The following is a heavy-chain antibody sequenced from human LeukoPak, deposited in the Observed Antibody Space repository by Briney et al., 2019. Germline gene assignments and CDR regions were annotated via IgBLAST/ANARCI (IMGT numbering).Heavy chain of an antibody. CDR2: ISRSAVST. V-gene: IGHV3-23*01. D-gene: IGHD3-3*01. CDR1: GFTFSSYA. CDR3: AKDSYGFFVGHFDP. Sequence: GGSLRLSCTASGFTFSSYAMSWVRQAPGKGLEWVSGISRSAVSTYYADSVKGRFTISRDNSKNMLYLQMSSLRAEDTAVYYCAKDSYGFFVGHFDPWGQGTLVTVSS. J-gene: IGHJ5*02.